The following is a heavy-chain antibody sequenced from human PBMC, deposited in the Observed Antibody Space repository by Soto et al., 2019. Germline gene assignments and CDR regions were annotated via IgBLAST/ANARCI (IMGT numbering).Heavy chain of an antibody. V-gene: IGHV1-18*01. Sequence: ASVKVSCKASGYTFTNYGIGWVRQAPGQGLEWMGWISAYNGNANYAQKLQGRVTMATDTSSSTAYMELRSLISDDTAVYYCGREIPRGYCSSTSCYTKAFDIWGQGTMVTVSS. D-gene: IGHD2-2*02. CDR3: GREIPRGYCSSTSCYTKAFDI. CDR2: ISAYNGNA. J-gene: IGHJ3*02. CDR1: GYTFTNYG.